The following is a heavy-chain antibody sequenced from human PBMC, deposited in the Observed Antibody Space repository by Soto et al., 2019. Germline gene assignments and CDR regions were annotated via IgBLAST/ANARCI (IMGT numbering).Heavy chain of an antibody. D-gene: IGHD2-2*03. Sequence: GSLRLSCAASGFTFSSYSMNWVRQAPGKGLEWVSSISSSSSYIYYADSVKGRFTISRDNAKNSLYLQMNSLRAEDTAVYYCARDAAGGYCSSTSCYAPSYYYYMDVWGKGTTVTVSS. V-gene: IGHV3-21*01. J-gene: IGHJ6*03. CDR1: GFTFSSYS. CDR3: ARDAAGGYCSSTSCYAPSYYYYMDV. CDR2: ISSSSSYI.